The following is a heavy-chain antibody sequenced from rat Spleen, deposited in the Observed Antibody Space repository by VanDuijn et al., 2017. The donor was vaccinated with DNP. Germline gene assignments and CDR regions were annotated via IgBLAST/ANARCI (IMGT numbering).Heavy chain of an antibody. D-gene: IGHD5-1*01. V-gene: IGHV5-22*01. CDR1: GFIFSDHY. CDR2: ISYEGGST. CDR3: ARRDWEVDFDY. J-gene: IGHJ2*01. Sequence: EVQLVESGGGLVQPGRPLNLSCAASGFIFSDHYMAWVRQAPKKGLEWVASISYEGGSTYYGDSVKGRFTISRDNAKNNLYLQMNSLRSEDTATYYCARRDWEVDFDYWGQGVMVTVST.